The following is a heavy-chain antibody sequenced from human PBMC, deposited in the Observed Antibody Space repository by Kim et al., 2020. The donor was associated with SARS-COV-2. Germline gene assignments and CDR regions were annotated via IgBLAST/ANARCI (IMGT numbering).Heavy chain of an antibody. V-gene: IGHV3-21*01. CDR3: ARGSPYGSGSYPPYYFDY. J-gene: IGHJ4*02. D-gene: IGHD3-10*01. CDR2: ISSSSSYI. Sequence: GGSLRLSCAASGFTFSSYSMNWVRQAPGKGLEWVSSISSSSSYIYYADSVKGRFTISRDNAKNSLYLQMNSLRAEDTAVYYCARGSPYGSGSYPPYYFDYWGQGTLVTVSS. CDR1: GFTFSSYS.